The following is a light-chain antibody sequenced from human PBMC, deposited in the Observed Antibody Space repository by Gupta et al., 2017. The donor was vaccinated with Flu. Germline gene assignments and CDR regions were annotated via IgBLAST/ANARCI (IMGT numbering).Light chain of an antibody. J-gene: IGKJ1*01. CDR3: QQYFTLPST. Sequence: DIVMTPSPDSLAVSLGERATIHCKSSRSVLYTSNNKNYLAWLQQKPGQPPKVPIYGASTRESGVPDRFSGSGSGTDFTLTMSGLQAEDVAVYYCQQYFTLPSTFGQGTKVEIK. V-gene: IGKV4-1*01. CDR1: RSVLYTSNNKNY. CDR2: GAS.